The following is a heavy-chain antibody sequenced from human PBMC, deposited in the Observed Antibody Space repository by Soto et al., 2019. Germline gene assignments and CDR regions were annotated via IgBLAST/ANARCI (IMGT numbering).Heavy chain of an antibody. J-gene: IGHJ5*02. CDR1: GGTFSSYA. CDR2: IIPIFGTA. D-gene: IGHD3-22*01. CDR3: ARGGYYDSSGPNWFDP. V-gene: IGHV1-69*13. Sequence: SVKVSCKASGGTFSSYAISWVRQAPGQGLEWMGGIIPIFGTANYAQKFQGRVTITADESTSTAYMELSSLRSEDTAVYYCARGGYYDSSGPNWFDPWGQGTLVTVSS.